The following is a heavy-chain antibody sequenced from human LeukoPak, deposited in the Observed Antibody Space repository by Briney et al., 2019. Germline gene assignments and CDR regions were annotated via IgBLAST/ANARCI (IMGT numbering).Heavy chain of an antibody. J-gene: IGHJ4*02. CDR1: GGSFSGYY. CDR2: INHSGST. V-gene: IGHV4-34*01. D-gene: IGHD3-16*02. CDR3: ARGYDYVWGSYRYTEALDY. Sequence: SETLSLTCAVYGGSFSGYYWSWIRQPPGKGLEWIGEINHSGSTNYNPSLKSRVTISVDTFKNQFSLKLSSVTAADTAVYYCARGYDYVWGSYRYTEALDYWGQGTLVTVSS.